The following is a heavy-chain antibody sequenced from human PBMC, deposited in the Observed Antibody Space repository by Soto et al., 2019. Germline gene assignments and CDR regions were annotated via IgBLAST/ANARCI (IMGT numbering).Heavy chain of an antibody. CDR3: ARVSSGWYDAFDI. V-gene: IGHV3-72*01. CDR1: GFTFSDHY. Sequence: GGSLRLSCAASGFTFSDHYMDWVRQAPGKGLEWVGRTRSKANSYTTEYAASVKGRFTISRDDSKNSLYLQMNSLKTEDTAVYYCARVSSGWYDAFDIWGQGTMVTVSS. J-gene: IGHJ3*02. D-gene: IGHD6-19*01. CDR2: TRSKANSYTT.